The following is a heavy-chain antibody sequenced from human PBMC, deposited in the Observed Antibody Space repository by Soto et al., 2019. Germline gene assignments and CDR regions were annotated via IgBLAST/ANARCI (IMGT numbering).Heavy chain of an antibody. J-gene: IGHJ6*02. CDR1: GFTFSSYA. CDR3: ARLDPYDILTGYSLGMDV. D-gene: IGHD3-9*01. CDR2: ISYDGSNK. V-gene: IGHV3-30-3*01. Sequence: QVQLVESGGGVVQPGRSLRLSCAASGFTFSSYAMHWVRQAPGKGLEWVAVISYDGSNKYYADSVKGRFTISRDNSKNTLYLHMNSLRAEDTAVYYCARLDPYDILTGYSLGMDVWGQGTTVTVSS.